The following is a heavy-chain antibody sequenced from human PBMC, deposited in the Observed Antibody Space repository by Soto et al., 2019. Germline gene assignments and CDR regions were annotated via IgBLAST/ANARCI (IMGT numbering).Heavy chain of an antibody. V-gene: IGHV1-69*01. D-gene: IGHD3-16*01. Sequence: QVQLVQSGPEVKKTGTSVKVSCKASGGTFSSRAISWGRQAPGQGLEWMGGSIPVFGRVNYAEKFQDRVTFTAEESTGTVYMELSSLRSEDTALYYCANSRGGTFLGYHGMDIWGQGTTVSVSS. CDR1: GGTFSSRA. CDR2: SIPVFGRV. J-gene: IGHJ6*02. CDR3: ANSRGGTFLGYHGMDI.